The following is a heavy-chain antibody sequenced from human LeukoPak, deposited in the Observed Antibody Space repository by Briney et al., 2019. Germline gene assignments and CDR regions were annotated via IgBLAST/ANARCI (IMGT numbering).Heavy chain of an antibody. V-gene: IGHV4-34*01. J-gene: IGHJ4*02. D-gene: IGHD1-7*01. CDR2: INHSGST. CDR3: ASTNWNYDY. CDR1: GGSISSYY. Sequence: SETLSLTCTVSGGSISSYYWSWLRQPPGKGLEGVGEINHSGSTNYNPSLKSRVTISVDTSKNQFSLKLSSVTAADTAVYYCASTNWNYDYWGQGTLVTVSS.